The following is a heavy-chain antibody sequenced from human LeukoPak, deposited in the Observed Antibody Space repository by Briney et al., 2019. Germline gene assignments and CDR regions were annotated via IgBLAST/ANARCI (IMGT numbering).Heavy chain of an antibody. J-gene: IGHJ4*02. CDR3: AAVPSQLERQTPL. V-gene: IGHV1-58*02. CDR2: VVVGSGNT. Sequence: ASVKVSCKASGFTFTSSAMLWVRQARGQRLEWIGWVVVGSGNTNYAQKFQERVTITRDMSTSTAYMELSSPRSEDTAVYYCAAVPSQLERQTPLWGQGTLVTVSS. D-gene: IGHD1-1*01. CDR1: GFTFTSSA.